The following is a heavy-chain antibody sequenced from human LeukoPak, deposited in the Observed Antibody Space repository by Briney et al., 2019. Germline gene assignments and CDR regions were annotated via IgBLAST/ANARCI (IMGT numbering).Heavy chain of an antibody. V-gene: IGHV4-30-4*02. CDR2: IYYSGST. CDR1: GDSISSGDYY. D-gene: IGHD3-10*01. J-gene: IGHJ4*02. CDR3: AREGFSSGSYRFDY. Sequence: SSETLSLTCTVSGDSISSGDYYWSWIRQPPGKGLEWIGYIYYSGSTYYNPSLKSRPTISVDTSKNQFSLKLSSVTAADTAVYYCAREGFSSGSYRFDYWGQGTLVTVSS.